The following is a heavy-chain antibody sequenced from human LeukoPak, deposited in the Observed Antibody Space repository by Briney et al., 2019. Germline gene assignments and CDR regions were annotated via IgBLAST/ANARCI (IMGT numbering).Heavy chain of an antibody. V-gene: IGHV1-46*01. Sequence: ASVKVSCKASGYTFTNYYIHWVRQAPGQGLEWMGLINPGGDNTNYAQNFQGRVTMTTDTSTSTAYMELRSLRSDDTAVYYCARSAYDSSGDLPDYWGQGTLVTVSS. CDR1: GYTFTNYY. CDR2: INPGGDNT. D-gene: IGHD3-22*01. J-gene: IGHJ4*02. CDR3: ARSAYDSSGDLPDY.